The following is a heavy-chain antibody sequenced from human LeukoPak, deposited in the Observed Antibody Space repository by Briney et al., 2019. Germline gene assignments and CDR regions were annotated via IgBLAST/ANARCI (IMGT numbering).Heavy chain of an antibody. V-gene: IGHV4-30-2*01. J-gene: IGHJ4*02. CDR1: GGSISRGGYS. Sequence: SQTVSLTCAVSGGSISRGGYSWSWIRQPPGKGLEWIGYIYHSGSTYYNPSLKSRVTISVDRSKNQFSLKLSSVTAADTAVYYCARDFSGSYGNFDYWGQGTLVTVSS. D-gene: IGHD1-26*01. CDR2: IYHSGST. CDR3: ARDFSGSYGNFDY.